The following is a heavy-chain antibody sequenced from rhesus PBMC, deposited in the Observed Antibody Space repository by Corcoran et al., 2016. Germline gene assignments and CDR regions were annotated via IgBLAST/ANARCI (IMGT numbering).Heavy chain of an antibody. CDR1: GGSISGYY. CDR2: FDGNSAST. V-gene: IGHV4-73*01. Sequence: QVKLQQWGEGLVKPSETMSLTCAGYGGSISGYYWSWIRQPPGKGLELIWNFDGNSASTNYNPSFKNRVTISKDTSKNQFSLKLSSVTAADTAVYYCARHRWNRFDVWGPGVLVTVSS. CDR3: ARHRWNRFDV. J-gene: IGHJ5-1*01.